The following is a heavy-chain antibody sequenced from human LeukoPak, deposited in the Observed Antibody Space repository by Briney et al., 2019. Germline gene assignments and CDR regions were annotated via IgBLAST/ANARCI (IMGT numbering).Heavy chain of an antibody. Sequence: SETLSLTCTVSGGSISSYYWSWIRQPPGKGLEWIGYIYYSGSTNYNPSLKSRVTISVDTSKNQFPLKLSSVTAADTAVYYCARAKGYNYHFDYWGQGTLVTVSS. V-gene: IGHV4-59*01. CDR2: IYYSGST. D-gene: IGHD5-18*01. CDR1: GGSISSYY. CDR3: ARAKGYNYHFDY. J-gene: IGHJ4*02.